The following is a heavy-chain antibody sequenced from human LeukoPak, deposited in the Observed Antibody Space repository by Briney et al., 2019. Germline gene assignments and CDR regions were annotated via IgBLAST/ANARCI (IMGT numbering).Heavy chain of an antibody. Sequence: GGSLRLSCAASGLTFSGYAMNWVRQPPGKGLEWVSSLSGSGHSTYYADSVKGRFTISRDNSKNTLHLQMNSLRVEDTAIYYCAKHTQYYYDDSGYMDFWGQGTLVTVSS. CDR3: AKHTQYYYDDSGYMDF. V-gene: IGHV3-23*01. D-gene: IGHD3-22*01. CDR2: LSGSGHST. CDR1: GLTFSGYA. J-gene: IGHJ4*02.